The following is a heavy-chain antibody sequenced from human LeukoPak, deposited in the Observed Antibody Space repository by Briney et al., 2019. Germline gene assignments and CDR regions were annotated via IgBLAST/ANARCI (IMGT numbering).Heavy chain of an antibody. CDR2: INPNSGGT. J-gene: IGHJ4*02. V-gene: IGHV1-2*02. CDR3: ARGDAYSSGWVDY. D-gene: IGHD6-19*01. Sequence: ASVKVSCKASGYTFTGYYMHWVRQAPGQGLEWMGWINPNSGGTNYAQKLQGRVTMTTDTSTSTAYMELRSLRSDDTAVYYCARGDAYSSGWVDYWGQGTLVTVSS. CDR1: GYTFTGYY.